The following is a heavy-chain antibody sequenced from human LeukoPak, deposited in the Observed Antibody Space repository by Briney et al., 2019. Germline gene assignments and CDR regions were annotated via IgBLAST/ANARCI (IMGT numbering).Heavy chain of an antibody. J-gene: IGHJ4*02. CDR3: ARGGVYYDTSAYSDY. CDR2: IYRSGST. CDR1: GHSILSGYY. Sequence: SETLSLTCTVSGHSILSGYYWGWIRQPPGKGLEWIGTIYRSGSTYYIPSLKSRVTISVDTSKNQFSLNLSSVTAADTAVYYCARGGVYYDTSAYSDYWGQGTLVTVSS. D-gene: IGHD3-22*01. V-gene: IGHV4-38-2*02.